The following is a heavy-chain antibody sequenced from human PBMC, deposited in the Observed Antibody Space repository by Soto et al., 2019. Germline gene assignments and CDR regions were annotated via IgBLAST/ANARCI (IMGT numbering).Heavy chain of an antibody. CDR3: ARDRSSGGAYSRRWIDP. CDR2: IYHSGRT. D-gene: IGHD5-12*01. Sequence: PSETLSLTCGVSSGSITSSPYWRWVRQPPGKGLEWIGEIYHSGRTHYNPSLKSRVTISVDKSMNQFSLRLTSVTAADTAVYYCARDRSSGGAYSRRWIDPWGQGLLVTVS. CDR1: SGSITSSPY. J-gene: IGHJ5*02. V-gene: IGHV4-4*02.